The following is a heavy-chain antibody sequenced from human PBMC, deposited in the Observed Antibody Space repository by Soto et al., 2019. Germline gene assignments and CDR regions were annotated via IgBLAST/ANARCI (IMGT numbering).Heavy chain of an antibody. Sequence: QVQLQESGPGLVKPSQTLSLTCTVSGGSISSGDYYWSWIRQPPGKGLEWIGYIYSSGSTYYNPSLKSRVTISVDTSKNQFSLKLSSVTAADTAVYYCASVNDYGDYGVYFDYWGQGTLVTVSS. CDR1: GGSISSGDYY. J-gene: IGHJ4*02. V-gene: IGHV4-30-4*01. D-gene: IGHD4-17*01. CDR3: ASVNDYGDYGVYFDY. CDR2: IYSSGST.